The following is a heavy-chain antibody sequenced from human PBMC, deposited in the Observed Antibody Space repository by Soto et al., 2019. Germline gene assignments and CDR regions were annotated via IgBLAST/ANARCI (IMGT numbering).Heavy chain of an antibody. J-gene: IGHJ3*02. V-gene: IGHV5-51*01. CDR2: IYPGDSDT. Sequence: GESLKFSCRGSGYSFTTYLIGWVRRMPGRGLEWMGIIYPGDSDTRYSPSFQGQVTISADKSVSTAYLQWSSLKASDTAMYYCARPVDTAMVDAFDIWGQGTMVTVSS. CDR1: GYSFTTYL. CDR3: ARPVDTAMVDAFDI. D-gene: IGHD5-18*01.